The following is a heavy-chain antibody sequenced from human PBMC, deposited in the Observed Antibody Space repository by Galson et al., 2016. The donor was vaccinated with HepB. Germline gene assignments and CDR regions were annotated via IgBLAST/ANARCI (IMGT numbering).Heavy chain of an antibody. CDR1: GFTISSNW. D-gene: IGHD3-10*01. CDR3: ARGSWAPFES. J-gene: IGHJ5*01. CDR2: LSFDGSGR. Sequence: SLRLSCAASGFTISSNWMNWVRQAPGKGLVWVSGLSFDGSGRRYADSVKSRFTISRDNAKNTLYLEMTSLSAEDTAVYYCARGSWAPFESWGQGTLVTVSS. V-gene: IGHV3-74*01.